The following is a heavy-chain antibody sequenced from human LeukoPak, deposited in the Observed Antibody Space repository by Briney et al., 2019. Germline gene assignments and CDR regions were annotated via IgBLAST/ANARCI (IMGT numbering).Heavy chain of an antibody. CDR3: ARLNSPGWFDP. J-gene: IGHJ5*02. CDR2: IYYSGST. Sequence: SETLSLTCTVPGGSISSYYWSWIRQPPGKGLEWIGYIYYSGSTNYNPSLKSRVTISVDTSKNQFSLKLSSVTAADTAVYYCARLNSPGWFDPWGQGTLVTVSS. V-gene: IGHV4-59*01. CDR1: GGSISSYY.